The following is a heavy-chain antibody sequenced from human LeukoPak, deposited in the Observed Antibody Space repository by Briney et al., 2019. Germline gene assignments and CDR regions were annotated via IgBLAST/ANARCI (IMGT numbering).Heavy chain of an antibody. Sequence: GGSLRLSCAASGFTVSSNYMSWVRQAPGKGLEWVSVIYSGGSTYYADSVKGRFTISRDNSKNTVDLQMNSLRAEDTAVYNCARGHDYDSSVAYWGQGTLVTVSS. CDR3: ARGHDYDSSVAY. CDR1: GFTVSSNY. J-gene: IGHJ4*02. CDR2: IYSGGST. D-gene: IGHD3-22*01. V-gene: IGHV3-66*01.